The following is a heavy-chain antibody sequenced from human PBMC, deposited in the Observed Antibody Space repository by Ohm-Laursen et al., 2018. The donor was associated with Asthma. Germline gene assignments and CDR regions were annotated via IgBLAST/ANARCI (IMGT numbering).Heavy chain of an antibody. Sequence: SLRLSCTASGFTFSDYYMSWIRQAPGKGLEWVSYITSYSSTTYYADSVKGRFTISRDNAKNSLYLQMNSLRAEDTALYYCARIGPEWELPGREYSLIHWGQGTLVTVSS. CDR3: ARIGPEWELPGREYSLIH. V-gene: IGHV3-11*04. CDR2: ITSYSSTT. J-gene: IGHJ1*01. D-gene: IGHD1-26*01. CDR1: GFTFSDYY.